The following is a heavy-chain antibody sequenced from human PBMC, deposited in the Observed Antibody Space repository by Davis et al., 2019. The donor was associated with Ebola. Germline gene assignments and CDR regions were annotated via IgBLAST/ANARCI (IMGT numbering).Heavy chain of an antibody. D-gene: IGHD3-10*01. J-gene: IGHJ4*02. CDR2: IGSTTNFI. CDR3: AKESCPNSGPYCTYFEV. V-gene: IGHV3-21*01. CDR1: GFTISSHS. Sequence: GESLKISCAASGFTISSHSMNWVRQAPGKGLECVSSIGSTTNFIYYADLVKGRFTISRDNAKNSLYLQMNSLRAEDTAVYFCAKESCPNSGPYCTYFEVWGQGTQVTVSS.